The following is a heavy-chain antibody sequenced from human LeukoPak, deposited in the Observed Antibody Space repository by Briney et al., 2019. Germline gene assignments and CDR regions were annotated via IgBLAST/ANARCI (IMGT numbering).Heavy chain of an antibody. Sequence: GGSRRLSCAASGFTFSSYCMSWVRQAAGNWLEWVAYIKQDVSEKYYGDSVEGRFTIARHKAKNALCLRMDSLREKDKAWYYWATNRDTLKNGYYYTAVWGKGTTVTVSS. CDR3: ATNRDTLKNGYYYTAV. CDR1: GFTFSSYC. J-gene: IGHJ6*03. CDR2: IKQDVSEK. V-gene: IGHV3-7*01. D-gene: IGHD2/OR15-2a*01.